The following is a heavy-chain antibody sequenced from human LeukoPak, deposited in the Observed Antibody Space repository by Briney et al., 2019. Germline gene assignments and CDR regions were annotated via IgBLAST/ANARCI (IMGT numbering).Heavy chain of an antibody. CDR2: IYYSGST. D-gene: IGHD3-9*01. CDR1: GGSISSYY. Sequence: SETLSLTCTVSGGSISSYYWSWIRQPPGKGLEWIGSIYYSGSTYYNPSLKSRVTISVDTSKNQFSLKLSSVTAADTAVYYCARHYYDILTGYYKDPYYYYMDVWGKGTTVTISS. CDR3: ARHYYDILTGYYKDPYYYYMDV. J-gene: IGHJ6*03. V-gene: IGHV4-59*05.